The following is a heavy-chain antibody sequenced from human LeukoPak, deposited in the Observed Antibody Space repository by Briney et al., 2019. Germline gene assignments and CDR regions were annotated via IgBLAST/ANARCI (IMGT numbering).Heavy chain of an antibody. CDR3: AKVYGETGSYFDY. D-gene: IGHD4-17*01. CDR2: ISWNSGSI. CDR1: GFTFDDYD. Sequence: GGSLRLSCAASGFTFDDYDMHWVRQAPGKGLEWVSGISWNSGSIGYADSVKGRFTISRDNAKNSLYLQMNSLRAEDTALYYCAKVYGETGSYFDYWGQGTLVTVSS. J-gene: IGHJ4*02. V-gene: IGHV3-9*01.